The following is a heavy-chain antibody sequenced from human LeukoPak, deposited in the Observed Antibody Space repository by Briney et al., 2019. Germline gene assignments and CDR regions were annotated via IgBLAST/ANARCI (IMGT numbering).Heavy chain of an antibody. Sequence: PSETLSLTCTVSGGSISSGGYYWSWIRQPPGKGLEWIGYIYHSGSTYYNPSLKSRVTISVDRSKNQFSLKLSSVTAADTAVYYCARLGSGWFRDNWFDPWGQGTLVTVSS. CDR1: GGSISSGGYY. CDR2: IYHSGST. D-gene: IGHD6-19*01. V-gene: IGHV4-30-2*01. J-gene: IGHJ5*02. CDR3: ARLGSGWFRDNWFDP.